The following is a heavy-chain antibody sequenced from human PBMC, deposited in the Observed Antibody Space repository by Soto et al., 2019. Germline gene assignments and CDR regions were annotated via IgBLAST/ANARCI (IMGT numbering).Heavy chain of an antibody. V-gene: IGHV1-69*01. J-gene: IGHJ4*02. CDR2: IIPIFGTA. CDR3: GRSDSSGYFLIDY. CDR1: GGTFSSYA. Sequence: QVQLVQSVAEVKKPGSSVKVSCKASGGTFSSYAISWVRQAPGQGLEWMGGIIPIFGTANYAQKFQGRVTITADESTSTAYMELSSMRSEDTAVYYCGRSDSSGYFLIDYWGQGTLDTVSS. D-gene: IGHD3-22*01.